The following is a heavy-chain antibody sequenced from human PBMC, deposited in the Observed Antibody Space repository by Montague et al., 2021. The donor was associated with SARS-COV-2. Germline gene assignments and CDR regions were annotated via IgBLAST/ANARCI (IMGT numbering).Heavy chain of an antibody. J-gene: IGHJ3*02. Sequence: SETLSLTCTVSGGSISSSNYYWGWIRQPPGKGLEWIGSIYYSGSTYYTPSLKSRVTISVDTSKNQFSLRLSSVTAADTAVYYCARQSVRDTFFGVVIIFGAFDIWGQGTMVTVSS. CDR3: ARQSVRDTFFGVVIIFGAFDI. D-gene: IGHD3-3*01. CDR2: IYYSGST. V-gene: IGHV4-39*01. CDR1: GGSISSSNYY.